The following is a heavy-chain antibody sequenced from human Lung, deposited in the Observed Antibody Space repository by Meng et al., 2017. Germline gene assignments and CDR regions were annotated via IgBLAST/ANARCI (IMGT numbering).Heavy chain of an antibody. J-gene: IGHJ4*02. V-gene: IGHV6-1*01. CDR2: TYYRSKWYN. Sequence: QVHLQQSGPGLVKPSQTLPPTFAIPGDSVSSNSAAWNWIRQSPSRGLEWLGRTYYRSKWYNGYAVSVRSRITINPDTSKNQFSLQLNSVTPEDTAVYYCARSQQWLDSWGQGTLVTVSS. CDR1: GDSVSSNSAA. D-gene: IGHD6-19*01. CDR3: ARSQQWLDS.